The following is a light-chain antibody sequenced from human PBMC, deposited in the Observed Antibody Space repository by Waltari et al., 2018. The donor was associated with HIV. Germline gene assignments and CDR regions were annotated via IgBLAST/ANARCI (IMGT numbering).Light chain of an antibody. CDR1: SSDVGRSNY. CDR3: SSYASSSTPYV. V-gene: IGLV2-14*01. CDR2: EVS. J-gene: IGLJ1*01. Sequence: QSALTHPASVSGSPGPSTTISCTATSSDVGRSNYVSWYQQHPGKAPKLMIYEVSNRPSGVSNRFSGSKSGNTASLTISGLQAEDEADYYCSSYASSSTPYVFGTGTKVTVL.